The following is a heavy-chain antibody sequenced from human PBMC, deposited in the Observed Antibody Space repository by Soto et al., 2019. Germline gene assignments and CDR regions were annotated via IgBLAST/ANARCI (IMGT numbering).Heavy chain of an antibody. J-gene: IGHJ4*02. CDR1: GYTFTSYW. Sequence: PGESLKISCKASGYTFTSYWIGWVRQMPGKGLEWMGIIYPSNSETRFSPSFQGQVTFSADKSIFTAYLQWSSLKASDTAIYYCARQAYHYDTYSFGYWGQGTLVTVSS. CDR2: IYPSNSET. CDR3: ARQAYHYDTYSFGY. D-gene: IGHD3-22*01. V-gene: IGHV5-51*01.